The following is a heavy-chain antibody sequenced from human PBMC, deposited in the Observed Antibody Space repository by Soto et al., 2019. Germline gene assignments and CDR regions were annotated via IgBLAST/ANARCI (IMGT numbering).Heavy chain of an antibody. CDR1: GFTFSSYA. D-gene: IGHD5-18*01. CDR3: AKDGCRYGYGWFDP. CDR2: ISGSGRST. J-gene: IGHJ5*02. Sequence: GGSLRLSCAASGFTFSSYAMSWVRQAPGKGLGWVSAISGSGRSTCYADSVKGRFTISRDNSKNTLYLQMNSLRAEDTAVYYCAKDGCRYGYGWFDPWGQGTLVTVSS. V-gene: IGHV3-23*01.